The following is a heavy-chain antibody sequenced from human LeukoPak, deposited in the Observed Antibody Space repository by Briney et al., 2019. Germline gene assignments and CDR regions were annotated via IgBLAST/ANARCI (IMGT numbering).Heavy chain of an antibody. CDR3: ARARGPYCSGGSCYAGRYYYYMDV. D-gene: IGHD2-15*01. J-gene: IGHJ6*03. V-gene: IGHV4-34*01. CDR2: INHSGST. Sequence: SETLSLTCAVYGGSFSGYYWSWIRQPPGKGLEWIGEINHSGSTNYNPSLKSRVTISVDTSKNQFSLKLSSVTAADTAVYYCARARGPYCSGGSCYAGRYYYYMDVWGKGTTVTVSS. CDR1: GGSFSGYY.